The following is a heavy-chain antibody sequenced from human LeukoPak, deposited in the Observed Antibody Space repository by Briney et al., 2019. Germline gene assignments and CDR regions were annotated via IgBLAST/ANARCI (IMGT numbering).Heavy chain of an antibody. CDR2: IRSKANSYAT. V-gene: IGHV3-73*01. J-gene: IGHJ4*02. CDR1: GFTFSGSA. Sequence: GGSLRLSCAASGFTFSGSAMHWVRQASGKGLEWVGRIRSKANSYATAYAASVKGRLTISRDDSKNTAYLQMNSLKTEDTAVYYCTRPGSYSSGWYYFDYWGQGTLVTVSS. CDR3: TRPGSYSSGWYYFDY. D-gene: IGHD6-19*01.